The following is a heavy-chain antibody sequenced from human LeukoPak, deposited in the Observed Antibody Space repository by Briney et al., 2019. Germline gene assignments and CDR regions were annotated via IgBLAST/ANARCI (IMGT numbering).Heavy chain of an antibody. CDR2: IYSDGDT. CDR1: GFAVFSNY. Sequence: GGSLRLSCAASGFAVFSNYMNWVRQAPGKGLEWVSVIYSDGDTSYADSVKGRFTISRDISENTLYLQMNSLRAEDTAVYYCATPSGGYWGQGTLVTVSS. V-gene: IGHV3-66*01. J-gene: IGHJ4*02. D-gene: IGHD6-25*01. CDR3: ATPSGGY.